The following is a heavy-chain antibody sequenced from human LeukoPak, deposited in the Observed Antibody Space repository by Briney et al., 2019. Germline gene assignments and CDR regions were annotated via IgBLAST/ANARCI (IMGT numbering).Heavy chain of an antibody. V-gene: IGHV1-46*01. CDR3: ARGSDYYDSSGYYLFDY. CDR1: GYTFTNYY. Sequence: ASVKVSCKAPGYTFTNYYLYWVRQAPGQGLEWMGMINPSGGSTNYAQKFQGRVTMTRDTSTSTVHMELSSLRSEDTAVYYCARGSDYYDSSGYYLFDYWGQGTLVTVSS. J-gene: IGHJ4*02. CDR2: INPSGGST. D-gene: IGHD3-22*01.